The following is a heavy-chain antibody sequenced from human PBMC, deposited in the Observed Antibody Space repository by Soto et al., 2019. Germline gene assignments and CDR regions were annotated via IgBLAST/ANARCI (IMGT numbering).Heavy chain of an antibody. CDR3: AKDYGSGWTMGDF. CDR2: ISYDGSNK. V-gene: IGHV3-30*18. D-gene: IGHD6-19*01. CDR1: GFTFRSYG. Sequence: QVPLVESGGGVVQPGRSLRLSCAASGFTFRSYGMHWVRQAPGKGLEWVAVISYDGSNKFYADSVKGRFTISRDNSKNTLYLQVNSLRAEDTAMYYCAKDYGSGWTMGDFWCQGTLVTVSS. J-gene: IGHJ4*02.